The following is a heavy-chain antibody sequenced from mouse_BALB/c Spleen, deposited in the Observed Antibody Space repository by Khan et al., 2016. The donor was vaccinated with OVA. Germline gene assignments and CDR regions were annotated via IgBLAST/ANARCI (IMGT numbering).Heavy chain of an antibody. V-gene: IGHV5-6*01. CDR1: GFTFSSYS. J-gene: IGHJ3*01. CDR3: ARHLTGSFAY. D-gene: IGHD4-1*01. Sequence: EVKLVESGGDLVKPGGSLKLSCAASGFTFSSYSMSWVRQTPEKRLEWVATISSGADYTYYPDSVKGRFTISRDNAKNTLYLKMSSLKSEDTAMYYCARHLTGSFAYWGQGTLVTVSS. CDR2: ISSGADYT.